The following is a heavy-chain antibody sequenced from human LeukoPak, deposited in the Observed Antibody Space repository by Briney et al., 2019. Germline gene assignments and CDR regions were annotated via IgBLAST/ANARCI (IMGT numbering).Heavy chain of an antibody. CDR1: GYTFPNYG. V-gene: IGHV1-18*01. CDR2: IGVYNGNS. CDR3: ARDGDYCSSTSCYLKY. Sequence: GASVKVSCKASGYTFPNYGITWVRQAPGQGLECMGWIGVYNGNSKDAQKLQGRVTMTTDTSTSTAYTELRSLRSDDTAVYYCARDGDYCSSTSCYLKYWGQGTLVTVSS. D-gene: IGHD2-2*01. J-gene: IGHJ4*02.